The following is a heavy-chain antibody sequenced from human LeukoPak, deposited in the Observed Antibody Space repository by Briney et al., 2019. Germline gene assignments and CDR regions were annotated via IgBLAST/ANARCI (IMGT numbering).Heavy chain of an antibody. CDR1: GFSLSTYG. CDR2: ITGTGGST. V-gene: IGHV3-23*01. Sequence: PGGSLRLSCAASGFSLSTYGVSWVRQPPGERLEWVSGITGTGGSTYYADSVKGRFTVSRDTSKNTLYLQMNSLRAEDTAIYYCAKDHGAAVAGFYYWGQGTLVTVSS. CDR3: AKDHGAAVAGFYY. D-gene: IGHD6-19*01. J-gene: IGHJ4*02.